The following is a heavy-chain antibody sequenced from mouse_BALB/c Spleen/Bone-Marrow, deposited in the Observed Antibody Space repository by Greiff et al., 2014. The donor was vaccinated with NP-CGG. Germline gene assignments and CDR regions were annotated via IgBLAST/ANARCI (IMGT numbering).Heavy chain of an antibody. CDR1: GYTFTSYW. D-gene: IGHD1-2*01. J-gene: IGHJ2*01. V-gene: IGHV1-7*01. Sequence: VKLVESGAELAKPGASVKMSCKASGYTFTSYWMHWVKQWPGQGLEWIGYINPSTGYTEYNQKFKDKATLTADKSSSTAYMQLSSLTSEDSAVYYCARSYYGYLYYFDYWGQGTTLTVSS. CDR2: INPSTGYT. CDR3: ARSYYGYLYYFDY.